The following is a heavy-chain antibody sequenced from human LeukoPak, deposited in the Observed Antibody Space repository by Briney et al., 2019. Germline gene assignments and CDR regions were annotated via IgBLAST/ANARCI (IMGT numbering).Heavy chain of an antibody. CDR3: ARDSWGYGSGSYGFVAHAYYMDV. J-gene: IGHJ6*03. D-gene: IGHD3-10*01. V-gene: IGHV3-30*02. Sequence: GESLRLSCAASGFTFSSYGTHWVRQAPGKGLEWVAFIESDGSITRYADSVKGRLTTSRDNSKNTLSLQMNSLRAEDTAVYYCARDSWGYGSGSYGFVAHAYYMDVWGKGTTVTVSS. CDR2: IESDGSIT. CDR1: GFTFSSYG.